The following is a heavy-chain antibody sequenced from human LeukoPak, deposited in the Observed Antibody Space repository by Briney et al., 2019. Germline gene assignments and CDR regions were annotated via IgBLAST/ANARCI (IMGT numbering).Heavy chain of an antibody. Sequence: QPGGSLRLSCAASGFIVSNNYMSWVRQAPGKGLEWVSVIYSGGTTNYADSVRGRFAISRDNSENTLYLQMNSLRAEDTAVYYCARAFSGYYYYLYWGQGTLVTVSS. J-gene: IGHJ4*02. CDR3: ARAFSGYYYYLY. V-gene: IGHV3-66*01. D-gene: IGHD3-22*01. CDR2: IYSGGTT. CDR1: GFIVSNNY.